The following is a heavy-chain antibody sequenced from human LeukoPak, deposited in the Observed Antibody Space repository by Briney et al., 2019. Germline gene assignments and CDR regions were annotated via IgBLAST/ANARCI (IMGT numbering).Heavy chain of an antibody. Sequence: ASVKVSCKASGYTFTGYYMHWVRQAPGQGLEWMGWINPNSGGTNYAQKFQGRVTMTRDTSISTAYMELSRLRSDDAAVYYCARGYGSGSYYVIDYWGQGTLVTVSS. CDR3: ARGYGSGSYYVIDY. J-gene: IGHJ4*02. V-gene: IGHV1-2*02. CDR2: INPNSGGT. D-gene: IGHD3-10*01. CDR1: GYTFTGYY.